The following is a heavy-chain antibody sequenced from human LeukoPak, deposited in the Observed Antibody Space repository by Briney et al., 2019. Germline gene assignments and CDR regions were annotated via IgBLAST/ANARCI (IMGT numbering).Heavy chain of an antibody. D-gene: IGHD4-17*01. CDR3: AKRGFSSYGDYDY. CDR1: GFTFSGYA. J-gene: IGHJ4*02. V-gene: IGHV3-23*01. CDR2: ISGSGGST. Sequence: QAGGSLRLSCAASGFTFSGYAMSWVRQAPGKGLEWVSAISGSGGSTYYADSVKGRFTISRDNSKNTLYLQMNSLRAEDTAVYFCAKRGFSSYGDYDYWGQGTLVTVSS.